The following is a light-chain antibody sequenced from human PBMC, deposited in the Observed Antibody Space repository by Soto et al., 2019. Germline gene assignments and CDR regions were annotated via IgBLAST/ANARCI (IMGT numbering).Light chain of an antibody. CDR2: NTN. CDR3: VLYVASGIPWV. CDR1: SGSVSTRNY. Sequence: QTVVTQEPSFSVSPGRTVTLTCGLSSGSVSTRNYPSWYQQIPGQAPRTLIYNTNTRSSGVPDRFSGSILGNKAALTITGAHAEDESDYYCVLYVASGIPWVFGGGTKLTVL. V-gene: IGLV8-61*01. J-gene: IGLJ3*02.